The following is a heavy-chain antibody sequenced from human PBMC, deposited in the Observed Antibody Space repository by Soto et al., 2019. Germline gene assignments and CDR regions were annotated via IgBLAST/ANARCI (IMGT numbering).Heavy chain of an antibody. D-gene: IGHD6-19*01. CDR1: GSTFSSYG. J-gene: IGHJ4*02. CDR2: VWYDGSNK. CDR3: ARDRYSSGWYDLDY. V-gene: IGHV3-33*01. Sequence: QVQLVESGGVVVQPGRSLRLSCAASGSTFSSYGMHWVRQAPGKGLEWVAVVWYDGSNKYYADSVKGRFTISRDNSKNTLYLQMNSLRAEDTAVYYCARDRYSSGWYDLDYWGQGTLVTVSS.